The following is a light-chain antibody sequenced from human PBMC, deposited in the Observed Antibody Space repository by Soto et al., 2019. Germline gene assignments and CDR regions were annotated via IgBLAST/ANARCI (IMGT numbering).Light chain of an antibody. CDR3: QQYCGSPLYT. Sequence: EVVLTQSPATLSLSPGERATLSCRASQSISTTYLAWYRQKPGQAPRLLIHAASIRAAGIPDRFSGSGSGTNFTLTINRLEPEDFAVYYCQQYCGSPLYTFGQGTKLEIK. J-gene: IGKJ2*01. CDR1: QSISTTY. CDR2: AAS. V-gene: IGKV3-20*01.